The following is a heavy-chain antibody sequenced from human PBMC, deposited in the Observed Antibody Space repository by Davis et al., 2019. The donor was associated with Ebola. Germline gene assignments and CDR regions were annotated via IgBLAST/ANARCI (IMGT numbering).Heavy chain of an antibody. CDR1: GGSFSGYY. V-gene: IGHV4-34*01. D-gene: IGHD3-10*01. J-gene: IGHJ6*02. Sequence: MPGGSLRLSCAVYGGSFSGYYWTWIRQPPGKGLEWIGEINYSGSTNYNPSLKSRVTISVDTSKNQFSLKLSSVTAADTAAYYCARGGGFGGYGMDVWGQGTTVTVSS. CDR3: ARGGGFGGYGMDV. CDR2: INYSGST.